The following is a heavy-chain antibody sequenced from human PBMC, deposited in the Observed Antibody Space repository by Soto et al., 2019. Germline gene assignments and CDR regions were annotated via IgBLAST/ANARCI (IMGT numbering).Heavy chain of an antibody. V-gene: IGHV1-69*13. CDR3: TSDDTVLVGADSAFDI. CDR1: GGTFNGHS. J-gene: IGHJ3*02. D-gene: IGHD4-17*01. Sequence: SVKVSCKASGGTFNGHSFSWVRQAPGQGLEWMGSIIPMFNTSTYAQRFQGRVTITADESTTTAYMDLSSLTCEDTAVYYCTSDDTVLVGADSAFDIWGQGXLVTVSS. CDR2: IIPMFNTS.